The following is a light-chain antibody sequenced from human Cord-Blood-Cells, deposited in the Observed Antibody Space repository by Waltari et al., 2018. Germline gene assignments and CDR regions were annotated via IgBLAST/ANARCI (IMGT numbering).Light chain of an antibody. V-gene: IGKV1-39*01. J-gene: IGKJ2*01. CDR2: AAS. Sequence: DIQMTQSPSSLSASVGDRVTITCRESQSISSYLNWYQQKPGKAPKLLIYAASSLQSGVPSRFSGSGSGTDFTLTIISLQPEDCATDYCQQSYSTPVHLGQGTKLEIK. CDR1: QSISSY. CDR3: QQSYSTPVH.